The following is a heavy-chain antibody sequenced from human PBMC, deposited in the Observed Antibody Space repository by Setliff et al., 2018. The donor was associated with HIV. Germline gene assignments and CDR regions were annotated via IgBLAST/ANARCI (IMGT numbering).Heavy chain of an antibody. D-gene: IGHD3-3*01. CDR3: VKGQFLEWFNWFDP. CDR2: INTDGSSA. Sequence: PGGSLRLSCTASGFTFSSYWMHWVRQAPGKELVWVSRINTDGSSATYADSVKGRFTISRDNAKNTLYLQMSSLRSEDTAVYYCVKGQFLEWFNWFDPWGQGTLVTVSS. V-gene: IGHV3-74*03. CDR1: GFTFSSYW. J-gene: IGHJ5*02.